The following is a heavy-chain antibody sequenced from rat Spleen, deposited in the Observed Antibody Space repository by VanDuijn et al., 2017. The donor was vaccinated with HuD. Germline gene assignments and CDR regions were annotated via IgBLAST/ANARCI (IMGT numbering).Heavy chain of an antibody. CDR2: INSGGDNT. D-gene: IGHD1-12*01. V-gene: IGHV5-19*01. CDR1: GFSLISNS. Sequence: VQLKESGPGLVQPSQTLSLICTVSGFSLISNSVHWVRQAPTRGLDWVASINSGGDNTYYRDSVKGRFTISSDNEKSTLYLQMNSLRSEDTATYYCTRGTYYRHWGQGVMVTVSS. CDR3: TRGTYYRH. J-gene: IGHJ2*01.